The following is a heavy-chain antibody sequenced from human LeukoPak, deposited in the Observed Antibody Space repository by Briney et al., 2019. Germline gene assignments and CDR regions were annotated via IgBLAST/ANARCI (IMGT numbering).Heavy chain of an antibody. CDR2: IYYSGST. CDR3: AREGRYGGFNFLYY. CDR1: GGSISSYF. Sequence: SETLSLTCTVSGGSISSYFWSWIRQPPGKGLEWIGYIYYSGSTNYNPSLKSRVTISVDTSKNQFSLKLSSVTAADTAVYYCAREGRYGGFNFLYYWGQGTLVTVSS. D-gene: IGHD5-24*01. J-gene: IGHJ4*02. V-gene: IGHV4-59*01.